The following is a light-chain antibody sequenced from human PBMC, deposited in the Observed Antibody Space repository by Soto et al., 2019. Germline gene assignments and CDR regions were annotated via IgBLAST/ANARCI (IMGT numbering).Light chain of an antibody. CDR3: QQYGSSGT. V-gene: IGKV3-15*01. Sequence: EIVMTQSPDTLSVSPGERATLSCRASQSVGSNLAWYQKKPGQAPRLLIFGASTRATGIPARFSGSGSGTDFTLTISRLEPEDFAVYYCQQYGSSGTFGQGTKV. J-gene: IGKJ1*01. CDR2: GAS. CDR1: QSVGSN.